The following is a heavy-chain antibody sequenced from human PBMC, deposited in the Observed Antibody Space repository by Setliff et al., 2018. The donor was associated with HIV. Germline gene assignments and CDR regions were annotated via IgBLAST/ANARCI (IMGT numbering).Heavy chain of an antibody. CDR1: GFTFSNAW. CDR2: IKSKADGETT. CDR3: ATEGYNRPLDY. J-gene: IGHJ4*02. D-gene: IGHD5-12*01. V-gene: IGHV3-15*01. Sequence: GGSLRLSCAASGFTFSNAWMSWVRQAPGKGLEWVGRIKSKADGETTDYAAPVKGRFTISRDDSKNTLYLQMNSLKTEDTAVYYCATEGYNRPLDYWGQGTLVTVSS.